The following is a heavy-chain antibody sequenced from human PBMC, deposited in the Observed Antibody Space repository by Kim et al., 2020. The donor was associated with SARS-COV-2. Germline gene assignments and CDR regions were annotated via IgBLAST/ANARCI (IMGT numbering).Heavy chain of an antibody. CDR3: TRVQILGTRNHVHDY. V-gene: IGHV3-49*03. D-gene: IGHD6-6*01. CDR1: GFTFGDYA. Sequence: GGSLRLSCTASGFTFGDYALSWFRQAPGKGLEWVGFIRSKAYGGTTEYAASVKGRFTFSRDDSKSIAYLQMNSLKTEDTAVYYCTRVQILGTRNHVHDYWGQGTLVTVSS. CDR2: IRSKAYGGTT. J-gene: IGHJ4*02.